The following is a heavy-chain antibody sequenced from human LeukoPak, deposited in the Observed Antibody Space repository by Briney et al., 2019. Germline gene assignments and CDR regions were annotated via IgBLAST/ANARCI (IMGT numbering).Heavy chain of an antibody. D-gene: IGHD2-8*02. Sequence: GESLKISCKGSGYSFTSYWIGWVRQVPGKGQEWMGIIYPGDSDTRYSPSFQGQVTISADKSISTAYLQWSSLKASDTAMYYCARVRRSLVVWSGVEYFDYWGQGTLVTVSS. CDR3: ARVRRSLVVWSGVEYFDY. V-gene: IGHV5-51*01. CDR1: GYSFTSYW. CDR2: IYPGDSDT. J-gene: IGHJ4*02.